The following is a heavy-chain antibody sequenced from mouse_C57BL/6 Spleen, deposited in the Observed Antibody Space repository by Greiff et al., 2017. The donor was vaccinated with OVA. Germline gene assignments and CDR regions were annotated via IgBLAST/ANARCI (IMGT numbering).Heavy chain of an antibody. CDR2: IDPSDSET. Sequence: QVQLQQPGAELVRPGSSVKLSCKASGYTFTSYWMHWVKQRPIQGLEWIGNIDPSDSETPYNQKFKDKATLTVDKSSSTAYMQLSSLTSEDSAVYYSAREGDYYGSSYGYFDVWGTGTTVTVSS. D-gene: IGHD1-1*01. J-gene: IGHJ1*03. CDR3: AREGDYYGSSYGYFDV. CDR1: GYTFTSYW. V-gene: IGHV1-52*01.